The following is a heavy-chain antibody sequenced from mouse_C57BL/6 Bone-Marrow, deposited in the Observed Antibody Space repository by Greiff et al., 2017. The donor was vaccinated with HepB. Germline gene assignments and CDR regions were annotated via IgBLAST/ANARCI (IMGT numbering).Heavy chain of an antibody. V-gene: IGHV1-26*01. J-gene: IGHJ1*03. CDR1: GYTFTDYY. CDR2: INPNTGGT. D-gene: IGHD2-2*01. Sequence: EVQLQQSGPELVKPGASVKISCKASGYTFTDYYMNWVKQSHGKSLEWIGDINPNTGGTSYNQKFKGKATLTVDKSSSTAYMELRSLTSGDSAVYYCARFLYGYDWYFDVWGTGTTVTVSS. CDR3: ARFLYGYDWYFDV.